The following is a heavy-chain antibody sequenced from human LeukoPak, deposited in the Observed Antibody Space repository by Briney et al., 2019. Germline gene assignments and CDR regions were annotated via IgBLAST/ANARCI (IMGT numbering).Heavy chain of an antibody. V-gene: IGHV1-3*01. D-gene: IGHD3-10*01. Sequence: GASVKVSCKASGYTFTSYAMHWVRQAPGQRLEWMGWINAGNGNTKYSQKFQGRVTMTEDTSTDTAYMELSSLRSEDTAVYYCATDPDMVRGFNWFDPWGQGTLVTVSS. CDR3: ATDPDMVRGFNWFDP. CDR2: INAGNGNT. CDR1: GYTFTSYA. J-gene: IGHJ5*02.